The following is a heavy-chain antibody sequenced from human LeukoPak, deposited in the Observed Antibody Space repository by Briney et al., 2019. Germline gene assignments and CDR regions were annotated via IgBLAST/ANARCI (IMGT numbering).Heavy chain of an antibody. CDR2: LSPSGADT. V-gene: IGHV3-21*04. J-gene: IGHJ4*02. CDR1: GFTFSTYN. D-gene: IGHD3-22*01. CDR3: ARQLSSGYYYGPYYFDY. Sequence: GGSLRLSCAASGFTFSTYNINWVRQAPGKGLEWVSTLSPSGADTYYADSVKGRFTISRDNSKNALYLQMNSLRAEDTAVYYCARQLSSGYYYGPYYFDYWGQGTLVTVSS.